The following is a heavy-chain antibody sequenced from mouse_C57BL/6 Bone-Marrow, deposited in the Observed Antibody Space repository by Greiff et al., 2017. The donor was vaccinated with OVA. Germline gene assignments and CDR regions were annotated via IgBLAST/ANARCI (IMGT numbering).Heavy chain of an antibody. CDR1: GYTFTSYG. Sequence: QVQLQQSGAELARPGASVKLSCKASGYTFTSYGISWVKQRTGQGLEWIGEIYPRSGNPYYNEKFKGKATLTADKSSSTAYMELRSLTSEDSAVYFCAREGYYGSSFYYYAMDYWGQGTSVTVSS. J-gene: IGHJ4*01. D-gene: IGHD1-1*01. CDR2: IYPRSGNP. CDR3: AREGYYGSSFYYYAMDY. V-gene: IGHV1-81*01.